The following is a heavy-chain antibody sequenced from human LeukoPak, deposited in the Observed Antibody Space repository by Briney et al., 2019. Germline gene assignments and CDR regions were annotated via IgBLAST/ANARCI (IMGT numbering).Heavy chain of an antibody. D-gene: IGHD2-21*01. V-gene: IGHV2-5*02. CDR3: AHRRRGGDYYYYYMDV. CDR1: GFSLSTSGVG. J-gene: IGHJ6*03. CDR2: IYWDDDK. Sequence: SGPTLVNPTQTLTLTCTFSGFSLSTSGVGVGWIRQPPGKALEWLALIYWDDDKRYSPSLKSRLTITKDTSKNQVVLTMTNMDPADTATYYCAHRRRGGDYYYYYMDVWGKGTTVTVSS.